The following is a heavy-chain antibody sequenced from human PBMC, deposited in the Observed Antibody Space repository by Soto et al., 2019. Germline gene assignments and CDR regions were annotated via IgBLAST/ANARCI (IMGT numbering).Heavy chain of an antibody. V-gene: IGHV5-51*01. D-gene: IGHD3-22*01. J-gene: IGHJ5*02. CDR2: IFPSDSDT. CDR3: ARKDKSGYFNWFDP. Sequence: PXESLKISCRTSGYRFTSYWIAWVRQMPGKGLEWMGIIFPSDSDTRYSPSFQGQVTISAYRSTSTVFLQWASLKASDTAVYFCARKDKSGYFNWFDPWGQGTLVTASS. CDR1: GYRFTSYW.